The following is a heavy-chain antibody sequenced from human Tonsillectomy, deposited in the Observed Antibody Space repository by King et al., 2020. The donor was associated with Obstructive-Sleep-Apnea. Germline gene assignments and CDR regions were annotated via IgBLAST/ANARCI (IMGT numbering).Heavy chain of an antibody. CDR1: GGSISSFY. J-gene: IGHJ4*02. D-gene: IGHD3-22*01. CDR3: ARRKFYYDSSGPPGDY. Sequence: VQLQESGPGLVKPSETLSLTCTVSGGSISSFYWNWIRQPPGKGLEWIGYIYYSGSTNYNHSLKSRVTISVDTSKNQFSLKLTSVTAADTAVYYCARRKFYYDSSGPPGDYWGQGTLVTVSS. V-gene: IGHV4-59*01. CDR2: IYYSGST.